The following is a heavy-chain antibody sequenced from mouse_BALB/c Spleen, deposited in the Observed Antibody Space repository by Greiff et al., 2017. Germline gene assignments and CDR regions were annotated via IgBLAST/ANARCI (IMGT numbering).Heavy chain of an antibody. D-gene: IGHD1-1*01. J-gene: IGHJ3*01. CDR3: ARGYYGSRWFAY. V-gene: IGHV14-3*02. CDR2: IDPANGNT. Sequence: VQLQQSGAELVKPGASVKLSCTASGFNITDTYMHWVKQRPEQGLEWIGRIDPANGNTKYDPKFQGKATITADTSSNTAYLQLSSLTSEDTAVYYCARGYYGSRWFAYWGQGTLVTVSA. CDR1: GFNITDTY.